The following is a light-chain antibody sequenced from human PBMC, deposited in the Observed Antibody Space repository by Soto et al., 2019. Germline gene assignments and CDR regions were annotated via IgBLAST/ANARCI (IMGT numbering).Light chain of an antibody. CDR2: STN. CDR3: AAWDGSLNVVL. Sequence: SALTQPPSASGTPGQRVTISCSGSSSNIGSNTVNWYQQLPGSAPKLLMYSTNQRPSGVPDRFSGSKSGTSASLAISGLQSEDEADYYCAAWDGSLNVVLFGGGTKVTVL. CDR1: SSNIGSNT. V-gene: IGLV1-44*01. J-gene: IGLJ2*01.